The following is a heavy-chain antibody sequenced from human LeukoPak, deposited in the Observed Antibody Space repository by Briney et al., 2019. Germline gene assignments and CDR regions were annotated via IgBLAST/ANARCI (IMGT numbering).Heavy chain of an antibody. V-gene: IGHV1-69*06. J-gene: IGHJ4*02. CDR1: GGTFSSYA. CDR2: IIPIFGTA. D-gene: IGHD6-19*01. Sequence: SVKVSCKASGGTFSSYAISWVRQAPGQGLEWMGGIIPIFGTANYAQKFQGRVTITADKSTSTAYMELSSLRSEDTAVYYCARENFDSGIAVAGHGIDYWGQGTLVTVSS. CDR3: ARENFDSGIAVAGHGIDY.